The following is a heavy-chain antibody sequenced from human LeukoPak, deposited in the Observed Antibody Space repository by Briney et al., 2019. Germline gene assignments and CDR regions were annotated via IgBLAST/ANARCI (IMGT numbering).Heavy chain of an antibody. D-gene: IGHD2-15*01. V-gene: IGHV1-18*04. J-gene: IGHJ5*02. CDR1: GYTFTGYY. CDR3: ARGYCSGGSCYGNWFDP. CDR2: INPHSGNT. Sequence: ASVKVSCKASGYTFTGYYIHWVRQAPGQGLEWMGWINPHSGNTNYAQKLQGRVTMTTDTSTSTAYMELRSLRSDDTAVYYCARGYCSGGSCYGNWFDPWGQGTLVTVSS.